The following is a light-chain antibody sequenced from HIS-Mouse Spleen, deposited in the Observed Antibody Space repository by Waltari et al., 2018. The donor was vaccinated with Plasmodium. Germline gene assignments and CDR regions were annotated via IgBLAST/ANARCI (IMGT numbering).Light chain of an antibody. CDR1: ALPKKY. Sequence: SYELTQPPSVSVSPGQTARITCSGDALPKKYAYWYQQKSGQAPVLVLYEDRKRTSGIPERFSGSSSGTLATLTISGAQVEDEADYYCYSTDSSGNHRVFGGGTKLTVL. J-gene: IGLJ3*02. V-gene: IGLV3-10*01. CDR2: EDR. CDR3: YSTDSSGNHRV.